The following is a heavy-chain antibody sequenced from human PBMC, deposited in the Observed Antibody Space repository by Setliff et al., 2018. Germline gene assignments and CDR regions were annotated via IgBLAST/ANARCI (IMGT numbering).Heavy chain of an antibody. V-gene: IGHV4-61*02. J-gene: IGHJ4*02. CDR1: GGSISSGSYY. CDR3: ARGAGWCCDSSGYYYDY. CDR2: IYTSGST. Sequence: PLSLTCTVSGGSISSGSYYWSWIRQPAGKGLEWIGRIYTSGSTNYNPSLKSRVTISVDTSKNQFSLKLSSVTAADTAVYYWARGAGWCCDSSGYYYDYWGQGTLVTVSS. D-gene: IGHD3-22*01.